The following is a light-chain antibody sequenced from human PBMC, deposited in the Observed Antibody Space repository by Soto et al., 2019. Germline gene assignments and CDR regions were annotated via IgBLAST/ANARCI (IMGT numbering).Light chain of an antibody. CDR2: GAS. Sequence: EILITHSPATLSGSPVEPATLXFTXXQSVSSRYLAWYQQKPGQAPRLLIYGASNRATGIPDRFSGSGSGTDFTLTISSLEPEDFAVYYCQQRSNWPPITFGQGTRLEI. J-gene: IGKJ5*01. CDR1: QSVSSRY. V-gene: IGKV3D-20*02. CDR3: QQRSNWPPIT.